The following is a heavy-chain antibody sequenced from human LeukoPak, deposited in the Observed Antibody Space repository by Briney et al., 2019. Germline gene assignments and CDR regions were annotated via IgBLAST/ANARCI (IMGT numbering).Heavy chain of an antibody. D-gene: IGHD3-10*01. Sequence: GGSLRLSCAASGFTFSSYAMSWVRQAPGKGLEWVSAISGSSGSTYYADSVKGRFTISRDNSKNTLYLQMNSLRAEDTAVYYCAKDGVRGFGDLPNYFDYWGQGTLVTVSS. CDR2: ISGSSGST. V-gene: IGHV3-23*01. CDR1: GFTFSSYA. CDR3: AKDGVRGFGDLPNYFDY. J-gene: IGHJ4*02.